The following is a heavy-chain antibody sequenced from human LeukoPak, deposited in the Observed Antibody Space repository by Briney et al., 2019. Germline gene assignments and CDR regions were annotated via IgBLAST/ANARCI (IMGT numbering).Heavy chain of an antibody. D-gene: IGHD5-12*01. J-gene: IGHJ4*02. Sequence: SQTLSLTCTVSGGPISSGGYYWSWIRQHPGKGLEWIGYIYYSGSTYYNPSLKSRVTISVDTSKNQFSLKLSSVTAADTAVYYCARAGSPGEMATIPFDYWGQGTLVTVSS. CDR3: ARAGSPGEMATIPFDY. CDR2: IYYSGST. CDR1: GGPISSGGYY. V-gene: IGHV4-31*03.